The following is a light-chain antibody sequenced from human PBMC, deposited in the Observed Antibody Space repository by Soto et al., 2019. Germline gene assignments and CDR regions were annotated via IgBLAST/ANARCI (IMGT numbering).Light chain of an antibody. CDR3: QQYRSWPRT. CDR2: GAS. J-gene: IGKJ1*01. Sequence: EILVTQSPGTLSLAPGGRGTLSCTAIQSVSSSYLAWYQQKPGQAPRLLVYGASTRATDAPPRFRGSGSGREFSLTISSLQSEDFATYYCQQYRSWPRTFGQGTKVDIK. CDR1: QSVSSSY. V-gene: IGKV3-15*01.